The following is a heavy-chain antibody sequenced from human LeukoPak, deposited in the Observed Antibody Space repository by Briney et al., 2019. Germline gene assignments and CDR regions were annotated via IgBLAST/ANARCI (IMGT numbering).Heavy chain of an antibody. CDR1: GGSFSGYY. CDR3: ARQLKTCSGGSCYRYYFDY. V-gene: IGHV4-39*01. D-gene: IGHD2-15*01. Sequence: SETLSLTCAVYGGSFSGYYWGWIRQPPGKELEWIGTVYYTGSTYYNPSLKSRVTISVDTSKNQFSLKLSSVTAADTAVYYCARQLKTCSGGSCYRYYFDYWGQGTLVTVSS. J-gene: IGHJ4*02. CDR2: VYYTGST.